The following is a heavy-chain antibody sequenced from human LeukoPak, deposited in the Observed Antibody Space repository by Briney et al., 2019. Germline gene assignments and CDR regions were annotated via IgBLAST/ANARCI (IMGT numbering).Heavy chain of an antibody. CDR1: GFTFSSYS. D-gene: IGHD2-15*01. CDR2: ISSSSSYI. Sequence: GGSLRLSCAASGFTFSSYSMNWVRQAPGKGLEWVSSISSSSSYIYYADSVKGRFTISRDNAKNSLYLQMNSLRAEDTAVYYCAGSGGSRHNWFDPWGQGTLVTVSS. V-gene: IGHV3-21*01. CDR3: AGSGGSRHNWFDP. J-gene: IGHJ5*02.